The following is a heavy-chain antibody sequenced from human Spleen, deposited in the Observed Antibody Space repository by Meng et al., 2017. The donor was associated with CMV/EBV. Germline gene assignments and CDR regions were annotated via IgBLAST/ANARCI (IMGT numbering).Heavy chain of an antibody. CDR3: ARDQDPFWTGYHSFDY. Sequence: GGSLRLSCAASGFNFGGSGLHGVRQAPGRGLEWVAAQSSDGSDTYYADYVKGRFTISRDNAKNSLYLQMNSLRAEDTAVYYCARDQDPFWTGYHSFDYWGQGTLVTVSS. J-gene: IGHJ4*02. CDR2: QSSDGSDT. V-gene: IGHV3-30*04. D-gene: IGHD3/OR15-3a*01. CDR1: GFNFGGSG.